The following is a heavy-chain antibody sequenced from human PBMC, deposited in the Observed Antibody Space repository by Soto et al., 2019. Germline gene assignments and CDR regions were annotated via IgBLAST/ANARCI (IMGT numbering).Heavy chain of an antibody. D-gene: IGHD1-26*01. CDR2: IGGGDGHK. CDR1: GFSFNSYG. CDR3: AKDRQSDNTVWEPYDF. J-gene: IGHJ3*01. V-gene: IGHV3-23*04. Sequence: VQLVESGGGVVQPGGSLRLSCAASGFSFNSYGMSWVRQAPGKGLEWVAIIGGGDGHKYYAESVKGRFTISRDNSKRISDIQLSRLSTDETARYKGAKDRQSDNTVWEPYDFWGQGTVVTVSS.